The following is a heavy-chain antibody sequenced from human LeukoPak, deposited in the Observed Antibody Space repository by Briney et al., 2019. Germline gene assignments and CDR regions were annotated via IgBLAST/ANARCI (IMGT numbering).Heavy chain of an antibody. J-gene: IGHJ4*02. D-gene: IGHD6-13*01. CDR1: GFTFSSYA. CDR3: AKGHYSSSRPDGFDY. CDR2: ISGSGGST. Sequence: GGPLRLSCAASGFTFSSYAMSWVRQAPGKGLEWVSAISGSGGSTYYADSVKGRFTISRDNSKNTLYLQMNSLRAEDTAVYYCAKGHYSSSRPDGFDYWGQGTLVTVSS. V-gene: IGHV3-23*01.